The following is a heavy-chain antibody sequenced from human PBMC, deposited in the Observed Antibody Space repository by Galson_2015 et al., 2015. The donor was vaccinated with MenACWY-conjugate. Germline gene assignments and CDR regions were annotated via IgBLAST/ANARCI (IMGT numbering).Heavy chain of an antibody. V-gene: IGHV3-23*01. CDR3: AKDFTWFGGQGASFDY. Sequence: SLRLSCAVSGFTFSCCGMTWVRQAPGKGLEWVSAIGNSGSVIYYADSVKGRFTISRDNSKSTLYLQMNSLRAEDTAVYYCAKDFTWFGGQGASFDYWGQGTLVTVSS. CDR2: IGNSGSVI. D-gene: IGHD3-10*01. J-gene: IGHJ4*02. CDR1: GFTFSCCG.